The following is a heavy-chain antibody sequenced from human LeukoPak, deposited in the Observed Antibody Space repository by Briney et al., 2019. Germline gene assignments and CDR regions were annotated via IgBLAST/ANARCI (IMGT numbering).Heavy chain of an antibody. J-gene: IGHJ4*02. CDR3: TRGELSYYYDSSGLFYFGY. V-gene: IGHV3-49*04. D-gene: IGHD3-22*01. CDR2: IRSKAYGGTT. CDR1: GFTFSTYA. Sequence: GGSLRLSCAASGFTFSTYAMSWVRQAPGKGLEWVGFIRSKAYGGTTEYAAPVKGRFTISRDDSKSIAYLQMNSLKTEDTAVYYCTRGELSYYYDSSGLFYFGYWGQGTLVTVSS.